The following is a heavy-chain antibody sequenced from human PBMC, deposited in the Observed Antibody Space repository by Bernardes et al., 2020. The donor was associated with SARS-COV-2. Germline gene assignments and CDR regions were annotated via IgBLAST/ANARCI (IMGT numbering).Heavy chain of an antibody. CDR2: IGSKPKGYAT. J-gene: IGHJ4*02. Sequence: GGSLRLSCAASGFNFTGSAIQWVRQPSGKGLEWIGRIGSKPKGYATTYAASLKGRFVISRDDSRNTAYLQIHSLKIEDTAVYYCTGDYLYWDQGTLVSVSS. D-gene: IGHD4-17*01. CDR1: GFNFTGSA. CDR3: TGDYLY. V-gene: IGHV3-73*01.